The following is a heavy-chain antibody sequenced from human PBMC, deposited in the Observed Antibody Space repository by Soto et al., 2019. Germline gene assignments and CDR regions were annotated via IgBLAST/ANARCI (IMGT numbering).Heavy chain of an antibody. Sequence: QVQLVQSGAEVKKPGSSVKISCKASGGTFSTYAISWVRQAPGQGLEWMGGIIPLFGTANYAQNFQGRVTIAADESTSTADMDMRRLRSEDTAVYYRDRRRALCNSGCGYWGQGTLVTVSS. V-gene: IGHV1-69*01. CDR2: IIPLFGTA. CDR3: DRRRALCNSGCGY. J-gene: IGHJ4*02. CDR1: GGTFSTYA. D-gene: IGHD7-27*01.